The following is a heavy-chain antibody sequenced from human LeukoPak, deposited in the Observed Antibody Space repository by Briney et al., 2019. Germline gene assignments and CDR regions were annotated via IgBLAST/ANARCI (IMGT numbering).Heavy chain of an antibody. CDR2: IYTSGST. Sequence: PSETLPLTCTVSGGSISSYYWSWIRQPAGKGLEWIGRIYTSGSTNYNASLKSRVSMSVDTSKNQFSLKLSSVTAADTAVFYCARENSGSYREFDYWGQGTLVTVSS. D-gene: IGHD1-26*01. V-gene: IGHV4-4*07. J-gene: IGHJ4*02. CDR1: GGSISSYY. CDR3: ARENSGSYREFDY.